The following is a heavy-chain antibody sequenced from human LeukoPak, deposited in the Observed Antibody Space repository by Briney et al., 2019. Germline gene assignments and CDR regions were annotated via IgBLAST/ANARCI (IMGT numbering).Heavy chain of an antibody. Sequence: PGGSLLLCCATSGYTFSSYSMNWVRQAPGKGLEWVSYISSSSSTIYYADSVKGRFTISRDNAKNSLYLQMNSLRDEDTAVYYCARDKYSVGYYDDSRTDAFDIWGQVTMVTVSS. V-gene: IGHV3-48*02. J-gene: IGHJ3*02. CDR1: GYTFSSYS. CDR3: ARDKYSVGYYDDSRTDAFDI. CDR2: ISSSSSTI. D-gene: IGHD3-22*01.